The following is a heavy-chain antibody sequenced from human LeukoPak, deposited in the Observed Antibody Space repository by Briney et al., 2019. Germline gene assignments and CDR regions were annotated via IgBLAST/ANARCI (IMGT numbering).Heavy chain of an antibody. CDR1: GGSISSYY. CDR3: ARALGYCSSTSCLYYYYYYMDV. J-gene: IGHJ6*03. CDR2: IYYSGGT. Sequence: AETLSLTCTASGGSISSYYWSWIRQPPGKGLEWIGYIYYSGGTNYNPSLKSGDTISVDSSNNQFSLKLSSVTAADTAVYYCARALGYCSSTSCLYYYYYYMDVWGKGTTVTVSS. D-gene: IGHD2-2*01. V-gene: IGHV4-59*01.